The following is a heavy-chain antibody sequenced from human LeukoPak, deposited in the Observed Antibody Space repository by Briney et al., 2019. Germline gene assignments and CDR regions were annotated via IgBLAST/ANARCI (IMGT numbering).Heavy chain of an antibody. CDR3: VRGRYYDFWRGYGKVNSIEWFDS. J-gene: IGHJ5*01. Sequence: GGSLRLSCAASGSAFSTYCMAWVRQAPGKGLEWVANIDQDGSDRYYVDSVKGRFAISRDNSKNSLFLQMNSLRAEDTAVYYCVRGRYYDFWRGYGKVNSIEWFDSWGQGILVTVSS. V-gene: IGHV3-7*03. CDR1: GSAFSTYC. D-gene: IGHD3/OR15-3a*01. CDR2: IDQDGSDR.